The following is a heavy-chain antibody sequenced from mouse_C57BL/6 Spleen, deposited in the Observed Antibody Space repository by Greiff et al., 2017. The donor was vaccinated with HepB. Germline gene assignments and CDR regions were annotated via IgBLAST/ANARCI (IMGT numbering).Heavy chain of an antibody. CDR3: ARGGSNDGSSADY. V-gene: IGHV1-4*01. CDR2: INPSSGYT. D-gene: IGHD1-1*01. J-gene: IGHJ2*01. Sequence: VQLQQSGAELARPGASVKMSCKASGYTFTSYTMHWVKQRPGQGLEWIGYINPSSGYTKYNQKFKDKATLTADKSSSTAYMQLSSVTSEDSAVYNRARGGSNDGSSADYRGKGTTLTVS. CDR1: GYTFTSYT.